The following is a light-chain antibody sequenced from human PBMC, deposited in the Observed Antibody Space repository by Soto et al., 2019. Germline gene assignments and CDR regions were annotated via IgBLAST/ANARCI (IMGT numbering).Light chain of an antibody. J-gene: IGKJ2*01. CDR2: KAT. CDR3: QQDNEFPYI. Sequence: DIQMTQSPSSLSASVGDRVTITCRASQTISSRLAWYQQKPGQAPNLLIFKATNLQNGVASRFSGSGSGTEFSLTISILQPDDFAVYCCQQDNEFPYIFGQGTRLDI. V-gene: IGKV1-5*03. CDR1: QTISSR.